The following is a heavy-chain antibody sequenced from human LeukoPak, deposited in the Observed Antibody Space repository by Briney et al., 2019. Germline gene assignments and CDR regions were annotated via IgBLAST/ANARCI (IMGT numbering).Heavy chain of an antibody. J-gene: IGHJ5*02. CDR1: GYTFTGYY. D-gene: IGHD6-19*01. V-gene: IGHV1-2*06. CDR3: AREAVAALRHWFDP. Sequence: ASVKVSCKASGYTFTGYYMHWVRQAPGQGLEWMGRINPNSGGTNYAQKLQGRVTMTTDTSTSTAYMELRSLRSDDTAVYYCAREAVAALRHWFDPWGQGTLVTVSS. CDR2: INPNSGGT.